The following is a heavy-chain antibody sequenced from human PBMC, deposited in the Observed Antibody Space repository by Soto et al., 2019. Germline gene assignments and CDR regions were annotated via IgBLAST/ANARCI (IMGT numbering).Heavy chain of an antibody. J-gene: IGHJ4*02. CDR3: TRGGVGPTGSCDF. CDR1: GFAFGGFT. V-gene: IGHV3-23*01. Sequence: VQVLESGGGLVQPGGSLRLSCSVSGFAFGGFTMTWVRQAPGKGLEWVSSISGSAARTYYADSVQGRFTISRDNSKITLSLQMNSLRVEDPPEYYCTRGGVGPTGSCDFWGQGTLVAVSS. D-gene: IGHD6-13*01. CDR2: ISGSAART.